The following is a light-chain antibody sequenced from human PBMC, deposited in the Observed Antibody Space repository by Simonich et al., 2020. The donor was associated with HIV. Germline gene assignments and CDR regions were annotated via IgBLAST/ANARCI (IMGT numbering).Light chain of an antibody. CDR3: QQYGRSPNT. V-gene: IGKV3-20*01. J-gene: IGKJ1*01. CDR2: GAS. Sequence: EIVLTQSPGTLSLAPGERATLSCRASQSVSSSYLAWYQQKPGQAPRRLLYGASSRATGIPDRFSGSGSGTDFTLTISRLEPEDFAVYYCQQYGRSPNTFGQGTKVEIK. CDR1: QSVSSSY.